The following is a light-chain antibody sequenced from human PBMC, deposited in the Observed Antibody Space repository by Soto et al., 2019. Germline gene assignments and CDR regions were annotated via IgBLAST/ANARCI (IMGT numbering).Light chain of an antibody. CDR1: QSVSSN. V-gene: IGKV3-15*01. CDR2: GAS. J-gene: IGKJ2*01. Sequence: EIVMTQSPAPLSVSPGARATLSCRASQSVSSNLAWYQQKPGQAPRLLLYGASTRAAGIPARFSGSGSWTEFTLTISTRQSEDFAVYYCQQYNNWPSYTFGQGTKLEIK. CDR3: QQYNNWPSYT.